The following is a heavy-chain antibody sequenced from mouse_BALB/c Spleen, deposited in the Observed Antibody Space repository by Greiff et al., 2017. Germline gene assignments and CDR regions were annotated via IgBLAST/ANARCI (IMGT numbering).Heavy chain of an antibody. CDR3: ARLWSPMDY. J-gene: IGHJ4*01. D-gene: IGHD1-1*02. V-gene: IGHV1S81*02. CDR2: INPSNGRT. Sequence: QVQLQQPGAELVKPGASVKLSCKASGYTFTSYWMHWVKQRPGQGLEWIGEINPSNGRTNYNEKFKSKATLTVDKSSSTAYMQLSSLTSEDSAVYYCARLWSPMDYWGQGTSVTVPS. CDR1: GYTFTSYW.